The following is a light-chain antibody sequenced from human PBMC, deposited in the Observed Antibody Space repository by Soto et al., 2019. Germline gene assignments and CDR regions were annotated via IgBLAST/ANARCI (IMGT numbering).Light chain of an antibody. J-gene: IGLJ2*01. CDR1: ISDVGGYNY. CDR3: SSYAGSNNYVV. Sequence: QSALTQPPSASGSPGQSVTISCTGTISDVGGYNYVSWYQQHPGKAPKLMIYEVSKRPSGVPGRFSGSKSGSTASLTVSGLQAEDEADYYCSSYAGSNNYVVFDGGTKVTVL. CDR2: EVS. V-gene: IGLV2-8*01.